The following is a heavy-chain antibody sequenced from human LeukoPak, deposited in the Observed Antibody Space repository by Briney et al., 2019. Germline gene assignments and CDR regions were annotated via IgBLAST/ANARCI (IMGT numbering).Heavy chain of an antibody. CDR3: ATLRPKLRYFDWSMGYYGMDV. Sequence: SVKVSCKASGGTFSSYAISWVRQAPGQGREWMGGIIPIFGTANYAQKFQGRVTITADESTSTAYMELSSVRSEDTAVYYCATLRPKLRYFDWSMGYYGMDVWGKGTTVTVSS. CDR1: GGTFSSYA. V-gene: IGHV1-69*01. J-gene: IGHJ6*04. D-gene: IGHD3-9*01. CDR2: IIPIFGTA.